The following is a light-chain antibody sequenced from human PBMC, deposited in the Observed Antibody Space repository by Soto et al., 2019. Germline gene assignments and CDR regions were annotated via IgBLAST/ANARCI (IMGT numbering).Light chain of an antibody. CDR1: SSDVGGYNY. Sequence: QSALTQPGSVSGSPGQSVTISCTGTSSDVGGYNYVSWYQHHPGKAPKLMIYDVSKRPSGVPDRFSGSKSGNTASLTISGLQAEDEADYYGCSYAGSYVFATGTKVTVL. V-gene: IGLV2-11*01. J-gene: IGLJ1*01. CDR3: CSYAGSYV. CDR2: DVS.